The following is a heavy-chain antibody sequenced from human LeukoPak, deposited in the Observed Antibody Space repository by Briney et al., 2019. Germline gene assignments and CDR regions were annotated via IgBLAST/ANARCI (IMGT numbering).Heavy chain of an antibody. J-gene: IGHJ5*02. Sequence: SDTLSLTCAVYGGSFNSYYWTWVRQPPGKGLEWIGEVYHLGTTAYNPSLESRVTISVDTSKNQFSLRLNSVTAADTAVYYCARGVFPGIPRKNYFDPWGQGILATVSS. D-gene: IGHD1-14*01. V-gene: IGHV4-34*01. CDR3: ARGVFPGIPRKNYFDP. CDR2: VYHLGTT. CDR1: GGSFNSYY.